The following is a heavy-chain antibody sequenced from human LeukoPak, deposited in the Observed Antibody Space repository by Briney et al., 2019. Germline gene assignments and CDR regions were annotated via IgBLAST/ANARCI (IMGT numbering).Heavy chain of an antibody. J-gene: IGHJ4*02. CDR2: INHSGST. V-gene: IGHV4-34*01. D-gene: IGHD6-6*01. Sequence: PSETLSLTCAVYGGSFSGYYWSWIRQPPGKGLEWIGEINHSGSTNYNPSLKSRVTISVDTSKNQFSLKLSSVTAADTAVYYCAKDLYRSSYYLDYWGQGTLVTVSS. CDR3: AKDLYRSSYYLDY. CDR1: GGSFSGYY.